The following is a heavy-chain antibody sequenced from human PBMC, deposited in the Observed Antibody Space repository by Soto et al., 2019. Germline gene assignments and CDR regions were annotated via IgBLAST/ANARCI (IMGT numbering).Heavy chain of an antibody. J-gene: IGHJ4*02. D-gene: IGHD2-21*02. CDR3: AREMAKTHRTACYFDY. Sequence: SETLSLTCAVYGGSFSGYYWSWIRQPPGKGLEWIGEINHSGSTNYNPSLKSRVTISVDTSKNQFSLKLSSVTAADTAVYYCAREMAKTHRTACYFDYWGQGTLVTVSS. CDR2: INHSGST. CDR1: GGSFSGYY. V-gene: IGHV4-34*01.